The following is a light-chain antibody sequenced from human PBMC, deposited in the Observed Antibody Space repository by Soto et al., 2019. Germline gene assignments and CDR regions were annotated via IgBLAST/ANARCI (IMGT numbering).Light chain of an antibody. J-gene: IGKJ1*01. V-gene: IGKV3-20*01. CDR3: HQYGSSPVT. CDR1: QSVTSSY. CDR2: DPS. Sequence: EIVLTQSPGTLSLSPGERATLSCRASQSVTSSYLAWYQQKPEQDPRIHVYDPSRRATGSPDRFSGSGSGTDFALTISRLEPEDFAVYYCHQYGSSPVTCGQGTKVEIK.